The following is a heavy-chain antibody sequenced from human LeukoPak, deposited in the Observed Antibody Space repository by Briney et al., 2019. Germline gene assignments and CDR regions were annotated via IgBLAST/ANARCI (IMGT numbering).Heavy chain of an antibody. CDR2: IWYDGSNK. Sequence: EGSLRLSCAASGFTFSSYGMHWVRQAPGKGLEWVAVIWYDGSNKYYADSVKGRFTISRDNSKNTLYLQMNSLRAEDTAVYYCARDLWRSSWYVAPYYYYGMDVWGQGTTVTVSS. V-gene: IGHV3-33*01. J-gene: IGHJ6*02. D-gene: IGHD6-13*01. CDR3: ARDLWRSSWYVAPYYYYGMDV. CDR1: GFTFSSYG.